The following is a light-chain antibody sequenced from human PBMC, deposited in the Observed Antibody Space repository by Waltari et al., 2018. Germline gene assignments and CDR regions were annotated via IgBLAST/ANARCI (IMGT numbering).Light chain of an antibody. CDR3: QTWDTGTHVV. J-gene: IGLJ2*01. CDR1: SGHSSYA. CDR2: VSSAGSH. V-gene: IGLV4-69*01. Sequence: QVVLTQSPSASASLGASVKLTCTLSSGHSSYAIAWHQQQPEKGPRYLMKVSSAGSHQKGDGSPVRFSGSSSGTERYLTISSVQSEDEADYYCQTWDTGTHVVFGGGTKLTVL.